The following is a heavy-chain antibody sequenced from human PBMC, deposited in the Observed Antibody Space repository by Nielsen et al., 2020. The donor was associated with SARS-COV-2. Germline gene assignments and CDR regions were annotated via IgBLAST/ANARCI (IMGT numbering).Heavy chain of an antibody. CDR3: ARDFGYCRGGTCNYYGMDV. CDR2: IKSDGSGT. D-gene: IGHD2-15*01. V-gene: IGHV3-74*01. J-gene: IGHJ6*02. Sequence: GGSLRLSCAASGFTFSIYWIHWVRQAPGKGLAWVSRIKSDGSGTIYADSVEGRFTISRDNAKNTLYLQMNSLGAEDTAVYYCARDFGYCRGGTCNYYGMDVWGQGTTVTVSS. CDR1: GFTFSIYW.